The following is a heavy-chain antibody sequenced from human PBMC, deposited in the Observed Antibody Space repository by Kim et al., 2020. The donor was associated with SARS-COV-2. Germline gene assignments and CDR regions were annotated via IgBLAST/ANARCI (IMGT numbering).Heavy chain of an antibody. D-gene: IGHD3-9*01. CDR3: ATYFDVLTGYYVEGY. Sequence: GGSLRLSCAASGFTFSSYFMTWLRQAPGKGLEWVANMNPEGSEKNYVDSVGGRFTISRDNAKNSLYLQMNSLRAEDTAVYYCATYFDVLTGYYVEGYWGQGTLVTVYS. CDR1: GFTFSSYF. CDR2: MNPEGSEK. V-gene: IGHV3-7*01. J-gene: IGHJ4*02.